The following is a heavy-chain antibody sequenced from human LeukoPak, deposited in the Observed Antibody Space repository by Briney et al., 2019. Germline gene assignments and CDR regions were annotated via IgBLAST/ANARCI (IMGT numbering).Heavy chain of an antibody. Sequence: ASVKVSCKAPGYTFTSYAMNWVRQAPGQGLEWMGWINTNTGNPTYAQGFTGRFVFSLDTSVSTAYLQISSLKAEDTAVYYCARGDYYYDSSGPFDYWGQGTLVTVSS. CDR2: INTNTGNP. V-gene: IGHV7-4-1*02. CDR1: GYTFTSYA. CDR3: ARGDYYYDSSGPFDY. J-gene: IGHJ4*02. D-gene: IGHD3-22*01.